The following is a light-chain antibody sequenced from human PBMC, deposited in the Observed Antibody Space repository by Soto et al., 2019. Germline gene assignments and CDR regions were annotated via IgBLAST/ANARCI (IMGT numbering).Light chain of an antibody. CDR1: SSNIGNNA. Sequence: QSVLTQPPSASGTPGQRVTISCSGSSSNIGNNAVNWYQQFPGTDPKLLIYDNIQRPSGVTDRVSGSKSGTSASLAISGLQSEDEADYYCAAWGDNLNGWVFGGGTKLTVL. CDR3: AAWGDNLNGWV. V-gene: IGLV1-44*01. CDR2: DNI. J-gene: IGLJ3*02.